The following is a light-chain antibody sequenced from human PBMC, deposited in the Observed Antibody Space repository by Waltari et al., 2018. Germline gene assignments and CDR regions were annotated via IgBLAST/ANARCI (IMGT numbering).Light chain of an antibody. J-gene: IGKJ2*01. CDR2: DAS. CDR3: QQYDNLPRT. V-gene: IGKV1-33*01. CDR1: QAINKY. Sequence: DIPMTPSPSSLSASVGARVSITCQASQAINKYLNWYQQKAGQAPKLLIYDASILETGVPARFSGSGSGTDFTFTISSLQPEDIATYYCQQYDNLPRTFGRGTKLEIK.